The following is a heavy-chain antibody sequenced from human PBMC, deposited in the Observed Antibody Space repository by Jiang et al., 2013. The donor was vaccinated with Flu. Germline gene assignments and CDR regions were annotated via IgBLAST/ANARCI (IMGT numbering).Heavy chain of an antibody. CDR3: AKDHYYDSSGIGY. J-gene: IGHJ4*02. CDR2: ISWNSGSI. V-gene: IGHV3-9*01. CDR1: GFTFDDYA. D-gene: IGHD3-22*01. Sequence: SGGGLVQPGRSLRLSCAASGFTFDDYAMHWVRQAPGKGLEWVSGISWNSGSIGYADSVKGRFTISRDNAKNSLYLQMNSLRAEDTALYYCAKDHYYDSSGIGYWGQGTLVTVSS.